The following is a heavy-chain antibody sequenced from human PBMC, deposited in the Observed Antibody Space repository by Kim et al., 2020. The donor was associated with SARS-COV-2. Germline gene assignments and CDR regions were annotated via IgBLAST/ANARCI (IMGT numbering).Heavy chain of an antibody. CDR3: ARETNHYDPGFDY. J-gene: IGHJ4*01. Sequence: YADSSKDRFTITGKNSKNTLYLQMNSRRGEDAAVYYYARETNHYDPGFDYWGQGTLVTVSS. D-gene: IGHD3-22*01. V-gene: IGHV3-30*07.